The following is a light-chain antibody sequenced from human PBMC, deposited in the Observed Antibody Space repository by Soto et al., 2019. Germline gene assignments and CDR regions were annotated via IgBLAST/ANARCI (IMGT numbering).Light chain of an antibody. J-gene: IGLJ3*02. CDR1: SSNIGKNS. V-gene: IGLV1-47*02. CDR3: AAWDDSLSGWV. Sequence: QSELTQPPSTSGTPGQRVTTPCSGSSSNIGKNSVYWYQQFPGTAPKLLIYSNDQWPSGVPDRFSGSKSGTSASLAISGLRSEDEADYYCAAWDDSLSGWVFGGGTKLTVL. CDR2: SND.